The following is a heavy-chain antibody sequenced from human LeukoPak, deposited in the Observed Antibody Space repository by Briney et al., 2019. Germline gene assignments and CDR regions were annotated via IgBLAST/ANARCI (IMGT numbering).Heavy chain of an antibody. CDR2: ISAYNGNT. J-gene: IGHJ3*02. Sequence: GASVKVSCKASSYTFTSYGMSWVRQAPGQGLEWMGWISAYNGNTNYAQKLQGRVTMTTDTSTSTAYMELRSLRSDDTAVYYCARQSSGWGYDAFDIWGQGTMVTVSS. D-gene: IGHD6-19*01. CDR3: ARQSSGWGYDAFDI. CDR1: SYTFTSYG. V-gene: IGHV1-18*01.